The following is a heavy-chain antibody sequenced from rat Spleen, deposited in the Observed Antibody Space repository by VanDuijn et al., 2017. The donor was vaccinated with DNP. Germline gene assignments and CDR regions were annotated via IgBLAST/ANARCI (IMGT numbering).Heavy chain of an antibody. Sequence: EVQLVESGGGLVQPGGSMKLSCVASGFTFSRYWMYWIRQAPGKGLEWVASINTDGGITYYPDSVKGRFTISRDNAENTVYLQMNSLRSEDTATYYCAKITTDYWGQGVMVTVSS. CDR2: INTDGGIT. CDR3: AKITTDY. V-gene: IGHV5-58*01. D-gene: IGHD1-10*01. CDR1: GFTFSRYW. J-gene: IGHJ2*01.